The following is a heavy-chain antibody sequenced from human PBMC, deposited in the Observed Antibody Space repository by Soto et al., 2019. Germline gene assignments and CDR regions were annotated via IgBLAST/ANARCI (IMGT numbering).Heavy chain of an antibody. CDR2: INPSGGST. CDR3: ARGPPTYYYDSSGYPGASFDY. CDR1: GYTFTSYY. V-gene: IGHV1-46*01. D-gene: IGHD3-22*01. Sequence: QVQLVQSGAEVKKPGASVKVSCKASGYTFTSYYMHWVRQAPGQGLEWMGIINPSGGSTSYAQKFQGRVSMTRDTSTSTVYMELSSLRSEDTAVYYCARGPPTYYYDSSGYPGASFDYWGQGTLVTVSS. J-gene: IGHJ4*02.